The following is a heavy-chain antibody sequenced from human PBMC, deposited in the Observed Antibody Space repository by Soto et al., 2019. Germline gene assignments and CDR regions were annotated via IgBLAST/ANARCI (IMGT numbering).Heavy chain of an antibody. D-gene: IGHD3-10*01. V-gene: IGHV4-34*01. Sequence: SETLSLTCAVYGGSFSGYYWSWIRQPPGKGLEWIGEINHSGSTNYNPSLKSRVTISVDTSKNQFSLKLSSVTAADTAVYYCARDYRSVLLWFGEFSTAFDIWGQGTMVTVSS. CDR2: INHSGST. CDR3: ARDYRSVLLWFGEFSTAFDI. CDR1: GGSFSGYY. J-gene: IGHJ3*02.